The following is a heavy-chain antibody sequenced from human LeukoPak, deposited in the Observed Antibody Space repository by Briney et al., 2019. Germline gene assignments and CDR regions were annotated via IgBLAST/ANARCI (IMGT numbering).Heavy chain of an antibody. V-gene: IGHV4-34*01. CDR2: INHSGST. D-gene: IGHD1-26*01. Sequence: SETLSLTCAVYGGSFSGYYWSWIRQPPGKGLEWIGEINHSGSTNYNPSLKSRVTISVDTSKNQFSLRLSSVTAADTAVYYCALGATDTTPFDYWGQGTLVTVSS. J-gene: IGHJ4*02. CDR3: ALGATDTTPFDY. CDR1: GGSFSGYY.